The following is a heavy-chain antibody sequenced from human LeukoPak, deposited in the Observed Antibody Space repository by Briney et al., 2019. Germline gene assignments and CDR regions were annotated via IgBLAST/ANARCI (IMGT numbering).Heavy chain of an antibody. V-gene: IGHV3-23*01. CDR2: ISGSGGST. D-gene: IGHD3-9*01. CDR1: GFTFSSYA. Sequence: PGGSLRLSCAASGFTFSSYAMSWVRQAPGKGLEWVSAISGSGGSTYYADSVKGRFTISRDNSKNTLYLQMNSLRAEDTAVYYCASSYYDILTGYYGPLDYWGQGTLVTVSS. J-gene: IGHJ4*02. CDR3: ASSYYDILTGYYGPLDY.